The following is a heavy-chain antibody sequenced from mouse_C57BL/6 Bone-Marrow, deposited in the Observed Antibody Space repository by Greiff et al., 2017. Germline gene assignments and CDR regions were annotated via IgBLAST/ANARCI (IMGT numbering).Heavy chain of an antibody. V-gene: IGHV14-4*01. Sequence: VQLKQSGAELVRPGASVKLSCTASGFNIKDDYMHWVKQRPEQGLEWIGWIDPENGDTEYASKFQGKVTITADTSSNTAYLQLSSLTSEDTAVYYCTPFWYFDVWGTGTTVTVSS. CDR1: GFNIKDDY. CDR3: TPFWYFDV. J-gene: IGHJ1*03. CDR2: IDPENGDT.